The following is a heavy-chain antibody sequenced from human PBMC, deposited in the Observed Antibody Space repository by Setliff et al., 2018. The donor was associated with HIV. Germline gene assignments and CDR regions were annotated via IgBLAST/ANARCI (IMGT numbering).Heavy chain of an antibody. D-gene: IGHD3-9*01. Sequence: SETLSLTCSVYGGSINNYYWSWIRQPAGKGLEWIGRIYTSGSTNYNPSLKRRVTMSVDTSKNHFSLKLRSVTAADTAVYYCARGFTNYDIMTGYPRAPYYYYYMDVWG. V-gene: IGHV4-4*07. CDR3: ARGFTNYDIMTGYPRAPYYYYYMDV. CDR1: GGSINNYY. J-gene: IGHJ6*03. CDR2: IYTSGST.